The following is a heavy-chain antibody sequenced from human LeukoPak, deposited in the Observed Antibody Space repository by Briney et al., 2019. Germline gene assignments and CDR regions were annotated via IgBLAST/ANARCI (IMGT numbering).Heavy chain of an antibody. V-gene: IGHV1-2*02. Sequence: ASVKVSCKASGYTFTGYYMHWVRQAPGQGLEWMGWINPNSGGTNYAQKSQGRVTMTRDTSISTAYMELSRLRSDDTAVYYCARAENIVVVPAAIFDPWGQGTLVTVSS. J-gene: IGHJ5*02. CDR1: GYTFTGYY. D-gene: IGHD2-2*02. CDR3: ARAENIVVVPAAIFDP. CDR2: INPNSGGT.